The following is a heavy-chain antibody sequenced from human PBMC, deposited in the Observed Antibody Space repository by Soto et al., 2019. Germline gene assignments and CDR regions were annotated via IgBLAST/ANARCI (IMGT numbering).Heavy chain of an antibody. Sequence: GGSLRLSCAASGFTFSSYWMHWVRQAPGKGLVWVSRIYSDGSSTSYADSVKGRFTISRDNAKNTLYLQMNSLRAEDTAVYYCARVRYYYDSSGYDGFDYWGQGTLVTVSS. J-gene: IGHJ4*02. D-gene: IGHD3-22*01. CDR3: ARVRYYYDSSGYDGFDY. CDR2: IYSDGSST. V-gene: IGHV3-74*01. CDR1: GFTFSSYW.